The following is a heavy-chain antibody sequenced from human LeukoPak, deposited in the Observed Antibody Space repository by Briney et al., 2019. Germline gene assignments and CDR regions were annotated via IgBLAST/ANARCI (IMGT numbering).Heavy chain of an antibody. CDR2: IDWDDDK. CDR1: GFSLSTSGMC. D-gene: IGHD3-10*01. V-gene: IGHV2-70*01. CDR3: ARIAPRDYYGSGTYLDY. Sequence: GSGPALVKPTQTLTLTCTFSGFSLSTSGMCVSWIRQPPGKALEWLPPIDWDDDKYYSTSLKTRHTISKDTSKNQVVLTMTNMDPVDTATYYCARIAPRDYYGSGTYLDYWGQGTLVTVSS. J-gene: IGHJ4*02.